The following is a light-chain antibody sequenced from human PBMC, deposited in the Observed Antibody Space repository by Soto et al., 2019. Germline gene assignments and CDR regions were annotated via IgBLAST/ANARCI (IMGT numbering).Light chain of an antibody. V-gene: IGKV1-9*01. CDR2: AAS. Sequence: DIQLTQSPSFLSASVGDRVNISCRASQGISSDLAWYQQKPGKAPKLLIDAASTLQSGVPSRFSGSGSCTEFSLTISILQPEDFATYSCQELHNYPFTFCPGTKVDIK. J-gene: IGKJ3*01. CDR3: QELHNYPFT. CDR1: QGISSD.